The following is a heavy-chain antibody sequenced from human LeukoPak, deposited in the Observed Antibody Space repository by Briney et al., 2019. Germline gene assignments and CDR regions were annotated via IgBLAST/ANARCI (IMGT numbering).Heavy chain of an antibody. CDR2: IFPSGGEI. Sequence: PGGSLRLSCAASGFTLSTFAMIWVSQPPGEGLEWVSSIFPSGGEIHYADSVKGRFTISKDNSTNPPYLQMHSLRAKETAVYYWARREVVVYYDAFDMWGQGTMVTVSS. V-gene: IGHV3-23*01. CDR3: ARREVVVYYDAFDM. D-gene: IGHD3-22*01. J-gene: IGHJ3*02. CDR1: GFTLSTFA.